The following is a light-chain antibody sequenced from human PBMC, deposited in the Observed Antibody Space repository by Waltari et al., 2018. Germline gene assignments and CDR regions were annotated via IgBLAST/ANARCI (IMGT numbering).Light chain of an antibody. CDR3: AAWDDSLNGYV. Sequence: QSVLTQPPSASGTPGQRVTISCSGRSANIGSTSVNWFQQLPGTAPKILINYSFQRPSGVPDRFFGSKSGTAASLAISGLLSEDEADYYCAAWDDSLNGYVFGTGTHVSV. V-gene: IGLV1-44*01. CDR2: YSF. J-gene: IGLJ1*01. CDR1: SANIGSTS.